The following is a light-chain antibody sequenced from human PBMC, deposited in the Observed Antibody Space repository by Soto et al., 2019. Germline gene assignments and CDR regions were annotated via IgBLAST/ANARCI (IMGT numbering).Light chain of an antibody. CDR2: DAS. CDR1: QSVSTD. J-gene: IGKJ4*01. CDR3: QHPPTS. Sequence: ALAQSPVALSLSPGERATLSCRASQSVSTDLAWYQQKPGQAPRLLIYDASNRATGIPVRFAGSGSGTDFALTLSRLEPEDFVIYYCQHPPTSFGGGTKVEI. V-gene: IGKV3-11*01.